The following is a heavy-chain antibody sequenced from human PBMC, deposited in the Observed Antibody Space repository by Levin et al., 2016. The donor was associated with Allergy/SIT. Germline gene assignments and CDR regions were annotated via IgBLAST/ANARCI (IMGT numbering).Heavy chain of an antibody. D-gene: IGHD2-2*01. Sequence: GESLKISCAASGFTFSSYWMSWVRQAPGKGLEWVANIKQDGSEKYYVDSVKGRFTISRDNAKNSLYLQMNSLRAEDTAVYYCARDWATGYQLLFTNYMDVWGKGTTVTVSS. CDR1: GFTFSSYW. CDR2: IKQDGSEK. V-gene: IGHV3-7*01. J-gene: IGHJ6*03. CDR3: ARDWATGYQLLFTNYMDV.